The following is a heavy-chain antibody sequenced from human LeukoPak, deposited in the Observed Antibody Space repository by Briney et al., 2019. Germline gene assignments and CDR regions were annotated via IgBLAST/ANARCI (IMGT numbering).Heavy chain of an antibody. Sequence: GGSLRLSCAASGFTFSSYWMSWVRQAPGKGLEWVANIKQDGSEKYYVDSVKGRFTISRDNAKNSLYLQMNSLRAEDTAVYYCAIEPYCSSTSCYEYGGFDPWGQGTPVTVSS. CDR2: IKQDGSEK. J-gene: IGHJ5*02. D-gene: IGHD2-2*01. V-gene: IGHV3-7*01. CDR1: GFTFSSYW. CDR3: AIEPYCSSTSCYEYGGFDP.